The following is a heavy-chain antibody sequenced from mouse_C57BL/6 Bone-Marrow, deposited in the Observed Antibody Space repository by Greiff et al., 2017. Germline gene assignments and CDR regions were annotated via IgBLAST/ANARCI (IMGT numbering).Heavy chain of an antibody. CDR3: AREGYYGSRGFAY. Sequence: QVQLKESGAELARPGASVKLSCKASGYTFTSYGISWVKQRTGQGLEWIGEIYPRSGNTYYNEKFKGKATLTADKSSSTAYMELRSLTSKDSAVYFCAREGYYGSRGFAYWGQGTLVTVSA. D-gene: IGHD1-1*01. CDR1: GYTFTSYG. J-gene: IGHJ3*01. CDR2: IYPRSGNT. V-gene: IGHV1-81*01.